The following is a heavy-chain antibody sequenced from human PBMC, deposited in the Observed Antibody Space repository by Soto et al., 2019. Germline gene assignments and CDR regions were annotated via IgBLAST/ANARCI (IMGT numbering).Heavy chain of an antibody. D-gene: IGHD3-10*01. J-gene: IGHJ6*02. Sequence: QVQLVQSGAEVKKPGSSVKVSCKTSGVSFNNNGIGWVRQAPGHGLEWMGGVNPPFRTSNYARKLQGRISITADASTGTVNMELSSLTSEDTAQYYCARVLYYGSGSYSPYGMDVWGQGTTVTVSS. CDR2: VNPPFRTS. CDR3: ARVLYYGSGSYSPYGMDV. V-gene: IGHV1-69*01. CDR1: GVSFNNNG.